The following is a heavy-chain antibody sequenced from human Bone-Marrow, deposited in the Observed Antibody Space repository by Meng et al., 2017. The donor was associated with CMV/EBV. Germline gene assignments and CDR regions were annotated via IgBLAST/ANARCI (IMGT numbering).Heavy chain of an antibody. CDR3: ARDAGTIAVSGIGDY. CDR2: ISAYNGDT. J-gene: IGHJ4*02. CDR1: GYIFTKYG. V-gene: IGHV1-18*01. Sequence: ASVKVSCKASGYIFTKYGVNWMRQAPGQGPEWMGWISAYNGDTMYAPKVQGRVTMTTDTSTSTAYRELRGLRSDDTAVYYCARDAGTIAVSGIGDYWGQGTLFTVSS. D-gene: IGHD6-19*01.